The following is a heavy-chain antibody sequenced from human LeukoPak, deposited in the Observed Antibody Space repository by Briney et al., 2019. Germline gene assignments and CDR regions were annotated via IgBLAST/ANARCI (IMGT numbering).Heavy chain of an antibody. J-gene: IGHJ2*01. CDR1: GGSLRNYY. CDR3: ARVYYSSSYDYWYFDL. V-gene: IGHV4-59*01. Sequence: SETLSLTCTVSGGSLRNYYWSWIRQPPGKGLEWVGYIYYSGSTNYNPSLRSRVTISVDTPKNQFSLKLSSVTAADTAVYYCARVYYSSSYDYWYFDLWGRGTLVTVSS. D-gene: IGHD6-13*01. CDR2: IYYSGST.